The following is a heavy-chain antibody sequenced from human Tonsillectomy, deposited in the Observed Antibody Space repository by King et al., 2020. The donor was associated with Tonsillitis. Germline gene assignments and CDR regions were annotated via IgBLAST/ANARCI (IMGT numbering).Heavy chain of an antibody. V-gene: IGHV3-23*04. Sequence: VQLVESGGGLVKPGGSLRLSCAASGFTFSSYAMNWVRQAPGKGLEWVSGISGSGDSTYYADSVKGRFTISRDNSKNTLYLQMNSLRAEDTAVYYCAKGSGSGSYLSPIDYWGQGPLVTVSS. J-gene: IGHJ4*02. CDR3: AKGSGSGSYLSPIDY. D-gene: IGHD3-10*01. CDR2: ISGSGDST. CDR1: GFTFSSYA.